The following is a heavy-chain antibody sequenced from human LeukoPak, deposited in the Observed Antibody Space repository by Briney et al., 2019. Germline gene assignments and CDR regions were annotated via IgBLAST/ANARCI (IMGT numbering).Heavy chain of an antibody. CDR2: ISGSGSTT. Sequence: GGTLRLSCAASGFTFSSYAMSWVRQAPGKGLEWVSAISGSGSTTYYADSVKGRFTISRDNSKNTLYLQMNSLRAEDTAVYYCAKFALRYCSGGSCHPFDYWGQGTLVTVSS. J-gene: IGHJ4*02. D-gene: IGHD2-15*01. CDR1: GFTFSSYA. V-gene: IGHV3-23*01. CDR3: AKFALRYCSGGSCHPFDY.